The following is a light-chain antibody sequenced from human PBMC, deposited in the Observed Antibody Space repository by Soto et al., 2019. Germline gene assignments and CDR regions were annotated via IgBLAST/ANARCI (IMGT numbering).Light chain of an antibody. Sequence: EIVMTQSPASLSVSPGDGATLSCSASQSVASNVAWYQQKPGQGPRLLIHGASTRAVGVPARFSGSGSGTDFTLTISSLQSEDFAVYYCQQYHNWPPQYTFGQGTKLQI. CDR1: QSVASN. CDR3: QQYHNWPPQYT. J-gene: IGKJ2*01. CDR2: GAS. V-gene: IGKV3-15*01.